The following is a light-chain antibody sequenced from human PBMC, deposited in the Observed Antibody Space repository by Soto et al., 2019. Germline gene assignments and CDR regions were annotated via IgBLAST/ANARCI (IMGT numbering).Light chain of an antibody. Sequence: ESVLTQSPGTLSLSPGERATLSCRASQSVTSNYFAWYQQKPGQAPRLLIFGVSDRATGIPDRFSASGSGTDFTLTISRLEPEDFAVYYCLQYGDSPRTFGQGTKVDIK. CDR3: LQYGDSPRT. J-gene: IGKJ1*01. CDR2: GVS. V-gene: IGKV3-20*01. CDR1: QSVTSNY.